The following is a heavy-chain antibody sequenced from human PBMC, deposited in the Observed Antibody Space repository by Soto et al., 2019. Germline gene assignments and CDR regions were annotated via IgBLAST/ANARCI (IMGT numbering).Heavy chain of an antibody. D-gene: IGHD2-2*01. V-gene: IGHV4-59*01. CDR2: IYYSGST. CDR1: GGSISSYY. J-gene: IGHJ6*03. CDR3: ARGLVGDIVVVPAAIYYYYYMDV. Sequence: SETLSLTCTVSGGSISSYYWSWIRQPPGKGLEWIGYIYYSGSTNYNPSLKSRVTISVDTSKNQFSLKLSSVTAADTAVYYCARGLVGDIVVVPAAIYYYYYMDVWGKGTTVTVS.